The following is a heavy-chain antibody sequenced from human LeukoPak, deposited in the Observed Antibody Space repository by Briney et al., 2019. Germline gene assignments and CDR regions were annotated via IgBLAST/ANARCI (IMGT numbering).Heavy chain of an antibody. V-gene: IGHV1-2*02. CDR3: ARGFLFRRLQDASCGY. CDR1: GYTFTGYY. J-gene: IGHJ4*02. D-gene: IGHD5-18*01. CDR2: INPNSGGT. Sequence: ASVKVSCKASGYTFTGYYMHWVRQAPGQGLEWMGWINPNSGGTNYAQKFQGRVTMTRDTSISTDYMELSRLRSDDTAVYYCARGFLFRRLQDASCGYWGQGTLVTVSS.